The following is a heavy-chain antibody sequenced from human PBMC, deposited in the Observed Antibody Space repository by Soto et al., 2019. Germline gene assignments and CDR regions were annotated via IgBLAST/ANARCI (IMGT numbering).Heavy chain of an antibody. J-gene: IGHJ4*01. CDR1: GFTFSNFG. CDR2: ISYVGNDK. D-gene: IGHD3-10*01. V-gene: IGHV3-30*03. Sequence: GGSLRLSCAASGFTFSNFGMHWVRQAPGKGLAWVAGISYVGNDKYYADSVRGRFTISRDNSKNTLFLQMNSLTTEDTAVYYCARVVHYYGSGSYYGPYFDYWG. CDR3: ARVVHYYGSGSYYGPYFDY.